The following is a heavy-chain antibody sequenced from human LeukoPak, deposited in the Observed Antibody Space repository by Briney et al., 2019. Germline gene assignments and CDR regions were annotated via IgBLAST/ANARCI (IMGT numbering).Heavy chain of an antibody. D-gene: IGHD3-3*01. J-gene: IGHJ6*02. CDR2: ISYDGSNK. CDR1: GFTFSSYG. Sequence: GGSLRLSCAASGFTFSSYGMHWVRQAPGKGLEWVAVISYDGSNKYYADSVKGRFTISRDNSKNALYLQMNSLRAEDTAVYYCARDDKLTIFEGMSYYYYGMDVWGQGTTVTVSS. CDR3: ARDDKLTIFEGMSYYYYGMDV. V-gene: IGHV3-30*03.